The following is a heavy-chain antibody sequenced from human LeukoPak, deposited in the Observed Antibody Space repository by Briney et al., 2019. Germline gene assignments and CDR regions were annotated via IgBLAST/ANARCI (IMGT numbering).Heavy chain of an antibody. CDR1: GFTVSSNY. CDR3: ARGTVTMVDY. Sequence: GGSLRLSCAASGFTVSSNYMSWVRQAPGRGLEWVSVIYSGGSTYYADSVKGRFTISRDNSKNTLFLQMNSLRAGDTAVYYCARGTVTMVDYWGQGALVTVSS. CDR2: IYSGGST. D-gene: IGHD3-10*01. V-gene: IGHV3-66*01. J-gene: IGHJ4*02.